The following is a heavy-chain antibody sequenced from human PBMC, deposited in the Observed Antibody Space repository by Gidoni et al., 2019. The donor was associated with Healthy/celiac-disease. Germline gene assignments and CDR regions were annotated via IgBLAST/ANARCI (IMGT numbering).Heavy chain of an antibody. CDR2: INHSGST. CDR1: GGSFSGYY. CDR3: ARDPTWGPWDYFDY. D-gene: IGHD3-16*01. Sequence: QVQLQQWGAGLLKPSETLSLTCAVYGGSFSGYYWSWIRQPPGKGLEWIGEINHSGSTNYNPSLKSRVTISVDTSKNQFSLKLSSVTAADTAVYYCARDPTWGPWDYFDYWGQGTLVTVSS. J-gene: IGHJ4*02. V-gene: IGHV4-34*01.